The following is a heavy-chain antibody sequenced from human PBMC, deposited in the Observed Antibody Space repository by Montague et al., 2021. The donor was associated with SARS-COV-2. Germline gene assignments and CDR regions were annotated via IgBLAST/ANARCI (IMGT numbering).Heavy chain of an antibody. V-gene: IGHV1-24*01. CDR3: ASGVAVAGTREYYYYYYGMDV. J-gene: IGHJ6*02. CDR1: GYTLTELS. D-gene: IGHD6-19*01. CDR2: FDPEDGET. Sequence: SVKVSCKVSGYTLTELSMHWVRQAPGKGLEWMGGFDPEDGETIYAQKFQGRVTMTEDTSTDTAYMELSSLRSEDTAVYYCASGVAVAGTREYYYYYYGMDVWGQRTTVTVSS.